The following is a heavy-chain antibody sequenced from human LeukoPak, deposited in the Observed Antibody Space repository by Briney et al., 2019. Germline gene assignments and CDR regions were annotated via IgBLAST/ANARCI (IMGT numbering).Heavy chain of an antibody. Sequence: ASVKVSCKASGYTFTSYHMHWVRQAPGQGLEWMGIINPSGGSTSYAQKFQGRVTMTRDTSTSTVYMELSSLRSEDTAVYYCARDQIAARSIAYYYYYGMGVWGQGTTVTVSS. CDR2: INPSGGST. CDR1: GYTFTSYH. CDR3: ARDQIAARSIAYYYYYGMGV. V-gene: IGHV1-46*01. D-gene: IGHD6-6*01. J-gene: IGHJ6*02.